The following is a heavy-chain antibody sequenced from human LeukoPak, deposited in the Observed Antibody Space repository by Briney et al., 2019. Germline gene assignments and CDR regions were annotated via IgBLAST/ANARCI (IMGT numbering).Heavy chain of an antibody. Sequence: SETLSLTCSVSVGSISGYFWSWIRQPPGTGLEWIGFIYYNGSTKYNLSLKSRITISVDTSKNQFSLKLNSVTAADTATFYCARIRRYDYDGFRPGWVYWYFDVWGRGTLVTVSS. CDR3: ARIRRYDYDGFRPGWVYWYFDV. V-gene: IGHV4-59*01. J-gene: IGHJ2*01. CDR1: VGSISGYF. D-gene: IGHD4-23*01. CDR2: IYYNGST.